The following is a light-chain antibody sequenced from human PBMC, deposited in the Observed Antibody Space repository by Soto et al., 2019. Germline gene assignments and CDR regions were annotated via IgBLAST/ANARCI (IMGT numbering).Light chain of an antibody. CDR3: QQRRNRPLT. J-gene: IGKJ4*01. CDR2: RAF. Sequence: RGVSQSPFTMCLSTGERATLSCRASLSVSSDLAWYRQKPGQAPRLLIYRAFTRATGIPARFSGSGFGTDFTLTISSLQSEDFALYYTQQRRNRPLTLDGGTK. CDR1: LSVSSD. V-gene: IGKV3-15*01.